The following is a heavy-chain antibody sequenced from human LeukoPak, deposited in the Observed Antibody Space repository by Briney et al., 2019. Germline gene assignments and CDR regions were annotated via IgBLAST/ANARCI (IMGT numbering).Heavy chain of an antibody. CDR3: AREGSYCVGGDCYSFDF. CDR1: GYKFISHY. D-gene: IGHD2-21*02. J-gene: IGHJ4*02. Sequence: GASVRASCKASGYKFISHYLQWVRQAPGLGPEWMGWMHGGNGNTRYAEKFEGRVTMTRDTSTGTAYMDLSTLTSDDTAVYYCAREGSYCVGGDCYSFDFWGQGTLVTVSS. CDR2: MHGGNGNT. V-gene: IGHV1-2*02.